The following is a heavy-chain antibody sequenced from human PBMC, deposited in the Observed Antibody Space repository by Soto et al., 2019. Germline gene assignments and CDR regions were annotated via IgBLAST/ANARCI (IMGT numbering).Heavy chain of an antibody. V-gene: IGHV3-33*06. CDR1: GFTLSHYG. D-gene: IGHD3-22*01. CDR2: TWSGGRGE. Sequence: QVQLVESGGGVVQPGTSLRLSCAASGFTLSHYGIHWVRQAPGKGLEWVAVTWSGGRGEYYADSVRGRFTISRDNSKTTVYLHMNSLRVEDTAVYYCAKDDDTSSHYSLLDFRGQGTLVTVSS. J-gene: IGHJ4*02. CDR3: AKDDDTSSHYSLLDF.